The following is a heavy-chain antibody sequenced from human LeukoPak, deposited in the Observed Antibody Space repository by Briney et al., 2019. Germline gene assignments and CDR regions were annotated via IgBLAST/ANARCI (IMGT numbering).Heavy chain of an antibody. J-gene: IGHJ4*02. D-gene: IGHD3-10*01. CDR2: IYYSGST. Sequence: SETLSLTCTVSGGSISSYYWSWIRQPPGKGLEWIGYIYYSGSTNYNPSLKSRVTISVDTSKNQFSLKLSSVTAADTAVYYCARSDMVRGRGNYFDYWGQGTLVTVSS. V-gene: IGHV4-59*01. CDR3: ARSDMVRGRGNYFDY. CDR1: GGSISSYY.